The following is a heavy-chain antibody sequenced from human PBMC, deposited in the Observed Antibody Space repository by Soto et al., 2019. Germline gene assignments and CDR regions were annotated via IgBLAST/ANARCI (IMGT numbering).Heavy chain of an antibody. Sequence: EVQLVESGGGLVKPGGSLRLSCAASGFTFSSYSMNWVRQAPGKGLEWVSSISSSSSYIYYADSVKGRFTISRDNAKNSLYLQMNSLRAEDTAVYYGARPLARTSRANDYWGQGTLVTVSS. CDR1: GFTFSSYS. D-gene: IGHD6-6*01. CDR2: ISSSSSYI. CDR3: ARPLARTSRANDY. J-gene: IGHJ4*02. V-gene: IGHV3-21*01.